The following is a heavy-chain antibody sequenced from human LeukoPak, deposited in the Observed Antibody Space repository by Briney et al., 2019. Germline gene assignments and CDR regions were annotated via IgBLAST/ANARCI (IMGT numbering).Heavy chain of an antibody. CDR3: ARVLGRHAFDY. CDR2: INSDGSST. J-gene: IGHJ4*02. CDR1: GFTFSSYW. V-gene: IGHV3-74*01. Sequence: PGGSLRLSCAAPGFTFSSYWMHWVRQAPGKGLVWVSRINSDGSSTSYADSVKGRFTISRDNAKNTLYLQMNSLRAEDTAVYYCARVLGRHAFDYWGQGTLVTVSS.